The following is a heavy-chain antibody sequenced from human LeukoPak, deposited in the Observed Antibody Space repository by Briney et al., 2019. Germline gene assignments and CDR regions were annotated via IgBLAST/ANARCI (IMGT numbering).Heavy chain of an antibody. J-gene: IGHJ4*02. CDR1: GGSISSYY. CDR2: IYYSGST. D-gene: IGHD3-10*01. CDR3: ARSARWFGELLPNFDY. V-gene: IGHV4-59*01. Sequence: SETLSLTCTVSGGSISSYYWSWIRQPPGKGLEWIGYIYYSGSTNYNPSLKSRVTISVDTSKNQFSLKLSSVTAADTAVYYCARSARWFGELLPNFDYWGQGTLVTVSS.